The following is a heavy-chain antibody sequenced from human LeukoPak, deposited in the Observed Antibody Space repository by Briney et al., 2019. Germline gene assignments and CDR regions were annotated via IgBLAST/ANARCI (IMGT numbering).Heavy chain of an antibody. CDR3: ASRLYTSGWYEGY. CDR1: GVTFSSYE. D-gene: IGHD6-19*01. V-gene: IGHV3-48*03. Sequence: PPGGSLRLSCAASGVTFSSYEMNWVRQAPGKGLEWVSYISSSGGTIYYADSVKGRFTISRDNAKNSLYLQMNNLRAEDTAVYYCASRLYTSGWYEGYWGQGTLVTVSS. CDR2: ISSSGGTI. J-gene: IGHJ4*02.